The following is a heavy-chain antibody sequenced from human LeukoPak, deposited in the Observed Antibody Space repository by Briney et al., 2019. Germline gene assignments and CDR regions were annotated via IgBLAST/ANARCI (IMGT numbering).Heavy chain of an antibody. CDR2: FISDGSST. Sequence: GGCLRLSCAASGFTFNNYWMHWVRQGPGKGLVWVSRFISDGSSTTYADSVKGRFTISRDNAKNTLYLQMNSLRAEDTAVYYCARGPPWYFDLWGRGTLVTVSS. V-gene: IGHV3-74*01. D-gene: IGHD6-25*01. CDR1: GFTFNNYW. CDR3: ARGPPWYFDL. J-gene: IGHJ2*01.